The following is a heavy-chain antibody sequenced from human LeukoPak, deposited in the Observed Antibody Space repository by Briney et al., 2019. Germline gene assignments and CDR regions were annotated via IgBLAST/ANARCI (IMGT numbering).Heavy chain of an antibody. J-gene: IGHJ3*02. V-gene: IGHV3-66*02. Sequence: PGGSLRRSCAASGFTVSSNYMSWVRQAPGKGLEWVSVIYGVGSTYYADFVKGRFTISRDNSKNTLYLQMNRLRLADTAVYYSAKGGYSTSLAAFDIWGQGTMVTVSS. CDR1: GFTVSSNY. D-gene: IGHD6-13*01. CDR3: AKGGYSTSLAAFDI. CDR2: IYGVGST.